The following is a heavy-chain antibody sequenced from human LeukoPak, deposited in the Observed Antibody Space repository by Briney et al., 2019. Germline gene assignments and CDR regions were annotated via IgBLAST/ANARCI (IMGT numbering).Heavy chain of an antibody. CDR2: ISSSSSYI. CDR3: ARDKDRGWFDP. V-gene: IGHV3-21*01. CDR1: GFTFGSYS. Sequence: GGSLRLSCAASGFTFGSYSMNWVRQAPGKGLEWVSSISSSSSYIYYADSVKGRFTISRDNAKNSLYLQMNSLRAEDTAVYYCARDKDRGWFDPWGQGTLVTVSS. J-gene: IGHJ5*02.